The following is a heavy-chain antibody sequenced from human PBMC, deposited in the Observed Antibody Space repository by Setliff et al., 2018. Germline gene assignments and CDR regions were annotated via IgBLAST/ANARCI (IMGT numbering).Heavy chain of an antibody. Sequence: SETLSLTCTVSGGSISSHYWSWIRQPPGKGLEWIGSIYYSGSTNYNPSLKSRVTISVDTSKNQFSLKLSSVTAADTALYYCTVYNTGSSKDHYWGQGTPVPSPQ. V-gene: IGHV4-59*03. CDR1: GGSISSHY. D-gene: IGHD2-8*02. J-gene: IGHJ4*02. CDR3: TVYNTGSSKDHY. CDR2: IYYSGST.